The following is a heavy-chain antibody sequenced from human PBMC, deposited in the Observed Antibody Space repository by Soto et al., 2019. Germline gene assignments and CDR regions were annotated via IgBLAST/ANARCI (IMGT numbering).Heavy chain of an antibody. CDR1: GLTFSSYA. D-gene: IGHD5-18*01. V-gene: IGHV3-23*01. CDR3: AKDSSRYSYDHNAFDI. CDR2: VSGGGGST. J-gene: IGHJ3*02. Sequence: EVQLLESGGGLVQPGGSLRLSCAASGLTFSSYAMNWVRQAPGKGLEWVSGVSGGGGSTYYADSVKGRFTISRDNSKNTLYLQMNSLRAADTAVYYCAKDSSRYSYDHNAFDIWGQGTMVTVSS.